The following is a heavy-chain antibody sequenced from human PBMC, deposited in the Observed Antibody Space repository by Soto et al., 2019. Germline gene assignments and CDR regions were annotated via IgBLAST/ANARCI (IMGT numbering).Heavy chain of an antibody. CDR3: ARGRGFWSGYSPTFDY. CDR1: GGSFSGYY. V-gene: IGHV4-34*01. J-gene: IGHJ4*02. Sequence: TLSLTCAVYGGSFSGYYWSWIHQPPGKGLEWIGEINHGGSTNYNPSLKSRVTISVDTSKNQFSLKLSSVTAADTAVYYCARGRGFWSGYSPTFDYWGQGTLVTVSS. D-gene: IGHD3-3*01. CDR2: INHGGST.